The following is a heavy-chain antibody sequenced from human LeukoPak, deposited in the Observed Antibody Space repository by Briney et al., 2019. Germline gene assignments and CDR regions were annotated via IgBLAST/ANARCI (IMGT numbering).Heavy chain of an antibody. J-gene: IGHJ4*02. CDR2: ISGSGGTT. CDR1: GITLSNYG. V-gene: IGHV3-23*01. D-gene: IGHD3-22*01. Sequence: GGSLRLSCAVSGITLSNYGMSWVRQAPGKGLEWVAGISGSGGTTNYADSVKGRFTISRDNPKSTLFLHMNSLRAEDTAVYFYAKRGVVIRVILVGFHKEAYYFDSWGQEALVTVSS. CDR3: AKRGVVIRVILVGFHKEAYYFDS.